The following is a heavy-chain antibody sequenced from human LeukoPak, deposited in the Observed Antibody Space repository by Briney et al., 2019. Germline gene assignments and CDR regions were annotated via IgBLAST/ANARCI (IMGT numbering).Heavy chain of an antibody. D-gene: IGHD2-2*02. CDR3: ARVTGGRYCSTTSCYMRGWFDP. V-gene: IGHV1-69*13. CDR1: GGTFSSYA. J-gene: IGHJ5*02. CDR2: IIPVFGTS. Sequence: SVTVSCKASGGTFSSYAISWVRQAPGQGLEWMGGIIPVFGTSNYAQKFQGRVTITADESTRTAYMELSSLRSEDTAVYYCARVTGGRYCSTTSCYMRGWFDPWGQGTLVTVSS.